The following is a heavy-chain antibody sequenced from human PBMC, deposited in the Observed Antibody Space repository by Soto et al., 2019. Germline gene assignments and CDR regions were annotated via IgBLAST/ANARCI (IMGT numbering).Heavy chain of an antibody. Sequence: GGSLRLSCAASGFTFSSYAMSWVRQAPGKGLEWVSAISGSGGSTYYADSVKGRFTISRDNSKNTLYLQMNSLRAEDTAVYYCAKGPYPVIVETAFDCWGQGTLVTVSS. D-gene: IGHD3-22*01. CDR3: AKGPYPVIVETAFDC. CDR2: ISGSGGST. J-gene: IGHJ4*02. CDR1: GFTFSSYA. V-gene: IGHV3-23*01.